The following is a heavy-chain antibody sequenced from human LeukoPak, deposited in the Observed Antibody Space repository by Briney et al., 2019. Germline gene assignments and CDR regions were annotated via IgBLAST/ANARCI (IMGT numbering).Heavy chain of an antibody. CDR2: ISGSGGST. Sequence: GGSLRLSCAASGFTFSSYAMSWVRQAPGKGLEWVSAISGSGGSTYYADSVKGRFTISRDNSKNTLYLQMNSLRAEDTAVYYCARHPTYYHDSSGYPPAAFDYWGQGTLVTVSS. CDR1: GFTFSSYA. D-gene: IGHD3-22*01. CDR3: ARHPTYYHDSSGYPPAAFDY. V-gene: IGHV3-23*01. J-gene: IGHJ4*02.